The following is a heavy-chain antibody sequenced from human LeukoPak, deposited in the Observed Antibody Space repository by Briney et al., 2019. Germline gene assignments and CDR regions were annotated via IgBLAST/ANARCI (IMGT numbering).Heavy chain of an antibody. Sequence: PSETLSLTCTVSGGSISSYYWNWIRQPPGKGLEWIGYIYSSGSTNFNPSLNSRVTMSVDTSKNQSSLKLISVTAADTAVYYCARSYWYSGTYYAFDIWGQGTMVTVSS. D-gene: IGHD1-26*01. CDR3: ARSYWYSGTYYAFDI. V-gene: IGHV4-59*08. CDR1: GGSISSYY. J-gene: IGHJ3*02. CDR2: IYSSGST.